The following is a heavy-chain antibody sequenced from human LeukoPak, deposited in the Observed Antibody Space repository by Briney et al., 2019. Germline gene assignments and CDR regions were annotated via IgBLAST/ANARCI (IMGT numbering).Heavy chain of an antibody. Sequence: ASVKDSCKASGYTFTSYGISWVRQAPGQGRGWMGWIRAYNGNTNYAQKLQGRVTMTPDTSTSTAYMELRSLRSDGTAVYYCARASSSTRYYYYGMDVWGKGTTVTVSS. CDR1: GYTFTSYG. V-gene: IGHV1-18*04. D-gene: IGHD6-13*01. CDR2: IRAYNGNT. CDR3: ARASSSTRYYYYGMDV. J-gene: IGHJ6*04.